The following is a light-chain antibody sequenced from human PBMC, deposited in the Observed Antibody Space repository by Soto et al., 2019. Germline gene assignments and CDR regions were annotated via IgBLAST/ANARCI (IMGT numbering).Light chain of an antibody. CDR3: QQYGLSPWT. Sequence: DIVLTQSPGTLSSSPGERATLSCRASLSISSSYLAWYQQRPGQAPRLLIYGASSRATGIPDRFSGSGSGTDFTLTISRLEPEDFAVYYCQQYGLSPWTFGQGTKVEI. CDR2: GAS. J-gene: IGKJ1*01. CDR1: LSISSSY. V-gene: IGKV3-20*01.